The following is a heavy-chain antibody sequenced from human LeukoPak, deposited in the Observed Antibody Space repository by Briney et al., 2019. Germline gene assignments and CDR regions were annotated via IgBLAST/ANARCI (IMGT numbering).Heavy chain of an antibody. D-gene: IGHD2-2*01. CDR1: GFTFSSYS. J-gene: IGHJ4*02. CDR2: ISSSSSYI. CDR3: ARDPGGFQLPYYFDY. Sequence: PGGSLRLSCAASGFTFSSYSMNWVRQAPGKGLEWVSSISSSSSYIYYADSVKGRFTISRDNAKNPLYLQMNSLRAEDTAVYYCARDPGGFQLPYYFDYWGQGTLVTVSS. V-gene: IGHV3-21*01.